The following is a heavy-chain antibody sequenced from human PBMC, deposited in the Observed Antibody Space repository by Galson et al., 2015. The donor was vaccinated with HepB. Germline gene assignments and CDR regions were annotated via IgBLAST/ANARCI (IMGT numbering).Heavy chain of an antibody. CDR3: ATRASMVRGVTQDY. V-gene: IGHV1-24*01. D-gene: IGHD3-10*01. CDR1: GYTLTELS. J-gene: IGHJ4*02. Sequence: SVKVSCKVSGYTLTELSMHWVRQAPGKGLEWMGGFDPEDGETIYAQKFQGRVTMTEDTSTDTAYMELSSLRSEDTAVYYCATRASMVRGVTQDYWGQGTLVTVSS. CDR2: FDPEDGET.